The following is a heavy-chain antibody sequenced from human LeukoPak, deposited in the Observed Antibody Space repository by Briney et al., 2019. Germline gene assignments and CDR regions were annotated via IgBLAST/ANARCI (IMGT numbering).Heavy chain of an antibody. V-gene: IGHV1-46*01. J-gene: IGHJ4*02. D-gene: IGHD1-1*01. CDR2: INPSDGST. CDR3: ARNVGSGFDY. CDR1: GYTFSSYY. Sequence: GASVKVSCKASGYTFSSYYIHWVRQAPGQGLEWMGFINPSDGSTSYAQKFQGRVTMTRDTSTSAVYMEQSSLRFEDTAMYYCARNVGSGFDYWGQGTLVTVSS.